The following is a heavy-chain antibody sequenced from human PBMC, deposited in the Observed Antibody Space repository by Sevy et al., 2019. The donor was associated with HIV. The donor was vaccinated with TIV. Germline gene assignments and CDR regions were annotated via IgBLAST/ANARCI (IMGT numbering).Heavy chain of an antibody. D-gene: IGHD4-17*01. V-gene: IGHV3-33*01. J-gene: IGHJ4*02. CDR1: GFSFSSYG. CDR3: ARDHEFYDYGDYGPTFFPDY. CDR2: IWFDGSNS. Sequence: GGSLRLSCAASGFSFSSYGMHWVRQAPGKVLEWVALIWFDGSNSYYADSVKGRFTISRDTSKNTVYLQMNSLRAEDTAVYYCARDHEFYDYGDYGPTFFPDYWGQGNLVTVSS.